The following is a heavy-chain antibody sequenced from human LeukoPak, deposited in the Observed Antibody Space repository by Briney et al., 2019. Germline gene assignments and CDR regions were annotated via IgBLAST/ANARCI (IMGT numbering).Heavy chain of an antibody. CDR1: GFTFSTYT. Sequence: RAGGSLRLSCAASGFTFSTYTMHWVRQAPGKGLEWVAVILYDGSIKQYAESVKGRFTISRDNSKNTLDLQMNSLGVEDTAVYHCAGIRTAYCGTTKCREFDHWGPGTLVAVSS. V-gene: IGHV3-30*04. CDR3: AGIRTAYCGTTKCREFDH. CDR2: ILYDGSIK. D-gene: IGHD2-21*01. J-gene: IGHJ4*02.